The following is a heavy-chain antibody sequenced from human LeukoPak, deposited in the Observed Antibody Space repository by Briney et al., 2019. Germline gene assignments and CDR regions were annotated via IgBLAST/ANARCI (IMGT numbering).Heavy chain of an antibody. Sequence: GGSLRLSCAASGFTFSSYSMNWVRQAPGKGLEWVSSISSSSSYIYYADSVKGRFTISRDNAKNSLYLQMSSLRAEDTAVYYCARDIGAGAVAGEIDYWGQGTLVTVSS. V-gene: IGHV3-21*01. CDR2: ISSSSSYI. D-gene: IGHD6-19*01. CDR3: ARDIGAGAVAGEIDY. J-gene: IGHJ4*02. CDR1: GFTFSSYS.